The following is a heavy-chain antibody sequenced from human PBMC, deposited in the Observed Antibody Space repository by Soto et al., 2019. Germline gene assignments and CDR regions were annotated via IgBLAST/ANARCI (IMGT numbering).Heavy chain of an antibody. Sequence: ASVKVSCKASGGTFSSFAISWVRQAPGQGLEWMGGIIPIFGTTNYAQKFQGRVTITADESTSKAYMEVTTLRSEDTAVYYCPRDRDNTYDYWGQGTLVTVSS. J-gene: IGHJ4*02. CDR3: PRDRDNTYDY. D-gene: IGHD1-1*01. CDR2: IIPIFGTT. CDR1: GGTFSSFA. V-gene: IGHV1-69*13.